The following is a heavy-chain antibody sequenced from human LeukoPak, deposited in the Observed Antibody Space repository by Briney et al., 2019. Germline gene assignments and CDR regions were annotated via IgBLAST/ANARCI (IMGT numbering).Heavy chain of an antibody. CDR3: ARDGERSTIFGVALDAFDI. V-gene: IGHV3-74*01. D-gene: IGHD3-3*01. Sequence: GGSLRLSCAASGFTFSSYWMHWVRQAPGTGPVWVSRISHDGTRTSYADSVKGRFTISRDNAKNTLYLQMNSLRAEDTAVYYCARDGERSTIFGVALDAFDIWSQGTMVTVSS. J-gene: IGHJ3*02. CDR1: GFTFSSYW. CDR2: ISHDGTRT.